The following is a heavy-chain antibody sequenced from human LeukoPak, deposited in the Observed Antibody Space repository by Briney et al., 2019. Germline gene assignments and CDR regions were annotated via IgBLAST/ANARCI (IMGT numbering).Heavy chain of an antibody. CDR2: ISSSGSTI. CDR1: GFNFSSYS. V-gene: IGHV3-48*04. D-gene: IGHD6-13*01. J-gene: IGHJ5*02. Sequence: QAGGSLRLSCAASGFNFSSYSMNWVRQAPGKGLEWVSYISSSGSTIYYADSVKGRFTISRDNAKNSLYLQMNSLRAEDTAVYYCARDIAAAGDNWFDPWGQGTLVTVSS. CDR3: ARDIAAAGDNWFDP.